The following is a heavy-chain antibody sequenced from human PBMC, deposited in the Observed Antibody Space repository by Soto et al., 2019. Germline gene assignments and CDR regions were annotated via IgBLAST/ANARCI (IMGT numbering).Heavy chain of an antibody. CDR3: AMVDVYVTPSPQDV. CDR2: INTNNGNK. Sequence: QVQLVQSGAEVKNPGASVKVSCKASGYTFTRYGIGWARQAPGQGLEWMGWINTNNGNKNYAQNVQGRVTLTTDTSTSTAYMELRSLRSNDTAIYYCAMVDVYVTPSPQDVWGQGTTVIVSS. D-gene: IGHD3-16*01. J-gene: IGHJ6*02. CDR1: GYTFTRYG. V-gene: IGHV1-18*01.